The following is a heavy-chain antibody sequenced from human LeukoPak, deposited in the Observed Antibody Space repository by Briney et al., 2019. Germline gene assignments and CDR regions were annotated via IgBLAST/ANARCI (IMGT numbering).Heavy chain of an antibody. CDR3: ARDTWLLDRYFDY. CDR1: GFIFSSYG. J-gene: IGHJ4*02. CDR2: IWYDGSNK. V-gene: IGHV3-33*01. D-gene: IGHD3-22*01. Sequence: NPGGSLRLSCAASGFIFSSYGMHWVRQAPGKGLEWVAVIWYDGSNKYYADSVKGRFTISRDNSKNMLYLQMNSLRVEDTAVYYCARDTWLLDRYFDYWGQGTLVSVSS.